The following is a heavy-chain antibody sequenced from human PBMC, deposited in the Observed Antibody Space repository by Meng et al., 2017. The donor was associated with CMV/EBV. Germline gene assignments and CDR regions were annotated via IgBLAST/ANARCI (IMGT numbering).Heavy chain of an antibody. D-gene: IGHD2-2*02. Sequence: ASVKVSCKASGYTFTSYDINWVRQATGQGLEWMGWMNPNSGNTGYAQKFQGRVTITRNTSISTAYMELSSLRSEDTAVYYCARGYCSSTRCYTRYYYGMDVWGQGTTVTVSS. CDR3: ARGYCSSTRCYTRYYYGMDV. V-gene: IGHV1-8*03. CDR1: GYTFTSYD. J-gene: IGHJ6*02. CDR2: MNPNSGNT.